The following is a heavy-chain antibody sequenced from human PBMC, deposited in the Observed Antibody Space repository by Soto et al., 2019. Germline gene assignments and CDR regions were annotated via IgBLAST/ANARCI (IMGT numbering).Heavy chain of an antibody. J-gene: IGHJ2*01. Sequence: EVQLVQSGAEVKKPGESLKISCKGSGYSFALYWIGWVRQMPGKDLEWMGIIYPSDSDVSYSPSFQGQVTMSADKSISTVYLQWNSRKASDTAMYYCARIIADWYFDLWGRGTLVTVSS. D-gene: IGHD3-16*02. CDR1: GYSFALYW. V-gene: IGHV5-51*01. CDR2: IYPSDSDV. CDR3: ARIIADWYFDL.